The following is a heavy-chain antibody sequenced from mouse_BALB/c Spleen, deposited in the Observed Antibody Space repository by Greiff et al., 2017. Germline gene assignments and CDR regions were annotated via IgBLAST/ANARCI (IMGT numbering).Heavy chain of an antibody. CDR3: ARDYGSSY. J-gene: IGHJ3*01. CDR1: GFTFTDYY. CDR2: IRNKANGYTT. V-gene: IGHV7-3*02. Sequence: EVKLVESGGGLVQPGGSLRLSCATSGFTFTDYYMSWVRQPPGKALEWLGFIRNKANGYTTEYSASVKGRFTISRDNSQSILYLQMNTLRAEDSATYYCARDYGSSYWGQGTLVTVSA. D-gene: IGHD1-1*01.